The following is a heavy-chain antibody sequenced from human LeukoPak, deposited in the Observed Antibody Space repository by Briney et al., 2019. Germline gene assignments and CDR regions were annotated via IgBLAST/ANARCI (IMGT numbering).Heavy chain of an antibody. CDR2: ISSSSSTI. CDR1: GFTFSSYS. CDR3: AKDLFSVDTAMVDY. J-gene: IGHJ4*02. Sequence: GGSLRLSCAASGFTFSSYSMNWVRQAPGKGLEWVSYISSSSSTIYYADSVKGRFTISRDNSKNTLYLQMNSLRAEDTAVYYCAKDLFSVDTAMVDYWGQGTLVTVPS. V-gene: IGHV3-48*01. D-gene: IGHD5-18*01.